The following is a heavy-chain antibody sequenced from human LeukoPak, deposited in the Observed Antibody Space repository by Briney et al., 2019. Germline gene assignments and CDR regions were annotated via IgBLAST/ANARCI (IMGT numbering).Heavy chain of an antibody. Sequence: ASVKVSCKASGYTFTGYYMHWVRQAPGQGLEWMGWINPSSGGTNYAQKFQGRVTMTRDTSISTAYMELSRLRSDDTAVYYCARDVGQTGTIDYWGQGTLVTVSS. V-gene: IGHV1-2*02. D-gene: IGHD1-1*01. CDR2: INPSSGGT. CDR3: ARDVGQTGTIDY. CDR1: GYTFTGYY. J-gene: IGHJ4*02.